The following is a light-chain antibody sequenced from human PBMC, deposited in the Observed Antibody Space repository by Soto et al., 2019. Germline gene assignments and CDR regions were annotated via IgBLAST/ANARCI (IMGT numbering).Light chain of an antibody. CDR3: QQYDDLPPI. J-gene: IGKJ3*01. CDR2: DAS. V-gene: IGKV1-33*01. Sequence: DIQMTQSPSSLSASVGDRVTITCQASQHISTDLNWFQQKPGKAPELLIYDASNLVPGVPSRFSGSGSGTDFTFTISSLQPEDIATYYCQQYDDLPPIFGPGTKVDIK. CDR1: QHISTD.